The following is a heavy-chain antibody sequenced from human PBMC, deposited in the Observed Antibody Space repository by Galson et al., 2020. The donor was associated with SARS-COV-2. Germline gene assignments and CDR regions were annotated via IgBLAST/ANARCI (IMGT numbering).Heavy chain of an antibody. CDR1: GGSISSGDYY. Sequence: SETLSLTCTVSGGSISSGDYYWSWIRQPPGKGLEWIGYIYISGGTYYNPSLKSRITMSLDTSKNQFSLKLSSVTAADTAMYYCARGLVRWFDPWGRGTLVTVSS. J-gene: IGHJ5*02. CDR2: IYISGGT. CDR3: ARGLVRWFDP. D-gene: IGHD3-10*01. V-gene: IGHV4-30-4*01.